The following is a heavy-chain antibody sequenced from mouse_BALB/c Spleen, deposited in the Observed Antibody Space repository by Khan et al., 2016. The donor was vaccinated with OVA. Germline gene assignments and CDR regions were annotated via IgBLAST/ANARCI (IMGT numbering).Heavy chain of an antibody. CDR1: GFTFSSYA. CDR3: ARDYYYGTGYFDV. CDR2: ISSGGST. D-gene: IGHD1-1*01. V-gene: IGHV5-6-5*01. J-gene: IGHJ1*01. Sequence: EVELVESGGGLVKPGGSLKLSCAASGFTFSSYAMSWVRQTPEKRLEWVASISSGGSTYYPDSVKDRITISRDNARNSLYLQMSSLRSEDTDMYYCARDYYYGTGYFDVWGAGTTVTVSS.